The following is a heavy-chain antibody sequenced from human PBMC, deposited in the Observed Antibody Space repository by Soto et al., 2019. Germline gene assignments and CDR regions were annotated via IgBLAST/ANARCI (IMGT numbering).Heavy chain of an antibody. J-gene: IGHJ6*02. Sequence: SQTLSLTCAISGDSVSSNSAAWNWIRQSPSRGLEWLGRTYYRSKWYNDYAVSVKSRITINPDTSKNQFSLQLNSVTPEDTAVYYCARDRRGYCSSTRWYHYTYYSMDVWGQGTTVTLSS. CDR2: TYYRSKWYN. D-gene: IGHD2-2*01. CDR1: GDSVSSNSAA. V-gene: IGHV6-1*01. CDR3: ARDRRGYCSSTRWYHYTYYSMDV.